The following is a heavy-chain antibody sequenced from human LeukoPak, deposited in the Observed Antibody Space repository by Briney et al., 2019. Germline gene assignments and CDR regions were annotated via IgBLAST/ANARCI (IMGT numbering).Heavy chain of an antibody. CDR1: GYTFTNYG. CDR2: INAYKGDT. Sequence: ASVKVSCKASGYTFTNYGVSWVGQAPGQGLEWMGWINAYKGDTHYAQNLHGRVTMTTDTSTSMAFMDLRSLRPDDTAVYFCARWGLVAPGTYYYYYMDVWGRGTTVTVSS. CDR3: ARWGLVAPGTYYYYYMDV. J-gene: IGHJ6*03. V-gene: IGHV1-18*01. D-gene: IGHD2-2*01.